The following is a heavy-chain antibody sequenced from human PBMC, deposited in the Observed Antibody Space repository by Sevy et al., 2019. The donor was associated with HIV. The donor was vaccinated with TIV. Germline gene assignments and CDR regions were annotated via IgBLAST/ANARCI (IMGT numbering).Heavy chain of an antibody. Sequence: ASVKVCCKASGYTFTSYGISWVRQAPGQGLEWMGWISAYNGNTNYAQKLQGRVTMTTDTSTSTAYMELRSLRSDDTAVYYCARQKPTIERWLQSEGAFDIWGQGTMVTVSS. J-gene: IGHJ3*02. CDR3: ARQKPTIERWLQSEGAFDI. V-gene: IGHV1-18*04. CDR2: ISAYNGNT. D-gene: IGHD5-12*01. CDR1: GYTFTSYG.